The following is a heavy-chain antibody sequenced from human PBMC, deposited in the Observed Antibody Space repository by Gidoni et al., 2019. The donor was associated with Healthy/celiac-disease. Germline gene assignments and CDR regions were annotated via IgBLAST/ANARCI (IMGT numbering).Heavy chain of an antibody. J-gene: IGHJ5*02. V-gene: IGHV3-30-3*01. Sequence: QVQLVESGGGMVQPGRSLRLSCAASGFSFTSYSMHWVRQAPGKGLEWVAFISYDGSNKNYADSVRGRFTISRDNSKNTVYLQMNSLRAEDAAVYYCARDGERWERPLRNWFDPWGQGTLVTVSS. D-gene: IGHD1-26*01. CDR3: ARDGERWERPLRNWFDP. CDR2: ISYDGSNK. CDR1: GFSFTSYS.